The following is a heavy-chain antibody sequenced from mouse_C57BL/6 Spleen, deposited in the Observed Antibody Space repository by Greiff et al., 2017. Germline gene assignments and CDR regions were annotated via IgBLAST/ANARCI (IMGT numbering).Heavy chain of an antibody. J-gene: IGHJ1*03. CDR3: TRPYYYGSSYRYFDV. Sequence: VQLQQSGAELVRPGASVTLSCKASGYTFTDYEMTWVKQTPVHGLVWIGAIDPETGGTAYNQKFKGKAILTADKSSSTAYMELRSLTSEDSAVYYCTRPYYYGSSYRYFDVWGTGTTVTVSS. D-gene: IGHD1-1*01. CDR2: IDPETGGT. CDR1: GYTFTDYE. V-gene: IGHV1-15*01.